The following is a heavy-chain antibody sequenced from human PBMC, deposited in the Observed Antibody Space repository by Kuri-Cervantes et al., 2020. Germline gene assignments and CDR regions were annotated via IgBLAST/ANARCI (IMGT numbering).Heavy chain of an antibody. J-gene: IGHJ5*01. Sequence: SVKVSCKASGVGFKKYFIMWMRQAPGQGLEWMGGIIPLLGTTSYAQRFQGRLTITADDSTNTVSMDLNSLTSDDTALFFCARLLSSGSTLYNWFDSWGQGTLVTVSS. CDR3: ARLLSSGSTLYNWFDS. CDR2: IIPLLGTT. D-gene: IGHD6-19*01. V-gene: IGHV1-69*13. CDR1: GVGFKKYF.